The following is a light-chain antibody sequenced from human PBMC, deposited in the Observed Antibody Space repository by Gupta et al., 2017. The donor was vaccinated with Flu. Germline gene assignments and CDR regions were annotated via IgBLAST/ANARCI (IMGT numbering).Light chain of an antibody. V-gene: IGLV1-47*01. Sequence: QSVLTQPPSASGTPGQRVTTSCPGSSSNIGSNYVYWYQQLPGTAPKLLIYRNNQRPSGVPDRFSGSKSGTSASLAISGLRSEDEADYYCAAWDDSLNGHYVFGTGTKVTVL. J-gene: IGLJ1*01. CDR2: RNN. CDR3: AAWDDSLNGHYV. CDR1: SSNIGSNY.